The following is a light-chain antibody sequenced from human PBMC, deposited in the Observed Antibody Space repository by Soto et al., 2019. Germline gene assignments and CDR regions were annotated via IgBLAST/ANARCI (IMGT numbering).Light chain of an antibody. CDR1: SSNIGSNF. J-gene: IGLJ1*01. V-gene: IGLV1-47*02. Sequence: QSVLTQPPSASGTPGQRVTISCSGSSSNIGSNFVYWYQHLPGTAPKLLIYTNNQRPSGVPDRFSASKSGTSPSLAISRLRSEDEADYYFASRDGSLSGHVFGVGNKRTVL. CDR2: TNN. CDR3: ASRDGSLSGHV.